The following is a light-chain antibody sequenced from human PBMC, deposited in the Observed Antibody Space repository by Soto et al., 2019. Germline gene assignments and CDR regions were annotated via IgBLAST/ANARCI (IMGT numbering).Light chain of an antibody. CDR3: METLQILYT. CDR1: QSLLHSNGYNY. Sequence: VMTQSPLSLPVTPGEPASISCRSSQSLLHSNGYNYLDWYLQKPGQSPQLLIYLGSNRASGVPDRFSGSGSGTDFTLKISRVEAEDVGVYYCMETLQILYTFGQGTKVDLK. J-gene: IGKJ2*01. V-gene: IGKV2-28*01. CDR2: LGS.